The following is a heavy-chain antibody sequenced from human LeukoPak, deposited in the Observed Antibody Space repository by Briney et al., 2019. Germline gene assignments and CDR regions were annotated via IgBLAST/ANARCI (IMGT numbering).Heavy chain of an antibody. J-gene: IGHJ5*02. V-gene: IGHV4-61*02. CDR2: IYTSGST. Sequence: KPSQTLSLTCTVSGGSISSGNYYWSWIRQPAGKGLEWTGRIYTSGSTNYNSSLKSRVTMSVDTSKNQFSLKLSSVTAADTAVYYCARGPPGDNWFGPWGQGTPVTVSS. D-gene: IGHD4-17*01. CDR3: ARGPPGDNWFGP. CDR1: GGSISSGNYY.